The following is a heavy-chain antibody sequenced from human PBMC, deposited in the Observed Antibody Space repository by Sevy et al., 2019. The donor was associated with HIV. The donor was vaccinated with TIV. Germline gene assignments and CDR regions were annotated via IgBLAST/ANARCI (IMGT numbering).Heavy chain of an antibody. CDR1: GFTFSSYW. Sequence: GGSLRLSCAASGFTFSSYWMSWVRQAPGKGLEWVANTKQDGSEKYYVDSVKGRFTISRDNAKNSLYLQMNSLRAEDTAVYYCARDRVYYYGSGSYTYYFDYWGQGTLVTVSS. CDR2: TKQDGSEK. V-gene: IGHV3-7*01. D-gene: IGHD3-10*01. CDR3: ARDRVYYYGSGSYTYYFDY. J-gene: IGHJ4*02.